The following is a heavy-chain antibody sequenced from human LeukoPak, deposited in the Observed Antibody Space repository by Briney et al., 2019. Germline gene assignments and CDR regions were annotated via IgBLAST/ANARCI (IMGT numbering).Heavy chain of an antibody. CDR1: GFTFDDYA. J-gene: IGHJ4*02. D-gene: IGHD3-22*01. Sequence: GGSLRLSCAASGFTFDDYAMHWVRQAPGKGLEWVSGISWNSGSIGYADSVKGRFTISRDNAKNSLYLQMNSLRAEDTALYYCAKDIADYYDSSGYSGFDYWGQGTLVTVSS. CDR3: AKDIADYYDSSGYSGFDY. CDR2: ISWNSGSI. V-gene: IGHV3-9*01.